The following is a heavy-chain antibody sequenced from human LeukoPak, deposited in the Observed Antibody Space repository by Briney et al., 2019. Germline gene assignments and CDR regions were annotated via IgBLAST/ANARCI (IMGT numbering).Heavy chain of an antibody. Sequence: SVKVSCRASGGTFSSYAISWVRQAPGQGLEWMGGIIPIFGTANYAQKFQGRVTITADESTSTAYMELSSLRSEDTAVYYCARDLGSSSAADYFDYWGQGTLVTVSS. V-gene: IGHV1-69*13. CDR1: GGTFSSYA. J-gene: IGHJ4*02. CDR2: IIPIFGTA. CDR3: ARDLGSSSAADYFDY. D-gene: IGHD6-6*01.